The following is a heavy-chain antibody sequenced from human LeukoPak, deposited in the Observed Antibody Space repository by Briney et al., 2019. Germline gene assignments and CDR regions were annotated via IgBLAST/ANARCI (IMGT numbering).Heavy chain of an antibody. D-gene: IGHD3-9*01. CDR3: AREKSSYFDWPTPNWFDP. CDR1: GYTFTTYG. Sequence: ASVKVSCKASGYTFTTYGISWVRQAPGQGLEWMGWISGNSGSTNYAQKLQGRVTMTTDTSTSTAYMELRSLRSDDTAVYYCAREKSSYFDWPTPNWFDPWGQGTLVTVSS. J-gene: IGHJ5*02. V-gene: IGHV1-18*01. CDR2: ISGNSGST.